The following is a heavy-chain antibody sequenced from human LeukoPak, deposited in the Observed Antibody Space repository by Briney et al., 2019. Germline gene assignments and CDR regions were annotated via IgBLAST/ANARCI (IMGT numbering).Heavy chain of an antibody. V-gene: IGHV3-21*01. CDR1: GFTFSSYS. J-gene: IGHJ4*02. CDR2: ISSSSSYI. Sequence: PGGSLRPSCAASGFTFSSYSMNWVRQAPGKGLEWVSSISSSSSYIYYADSVKGRFTISRDNAKNSLYLQMNSLRAEDTAVYYCAGSIAAAGSDYWGQGTLVTVSS. D-gene: IGHD6-13*01. CDR3: AGSIAAAGSDY.